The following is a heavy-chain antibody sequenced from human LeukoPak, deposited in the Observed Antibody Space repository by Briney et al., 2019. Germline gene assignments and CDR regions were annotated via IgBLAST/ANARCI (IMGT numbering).Heavy chain of an antibody. J-gene: IGHJ4*02. V-gene: IGHV3-21*01. D-gene: IGHD1-7*01. CDR1: GFSFTTYS. CDR2: ISSTSLSI. CDR3: ARDAAITGTTEFDF. Sequence: GGSLRLSCAASGFSFTTYSMDWVRQAPGKGLEWVSSISSTSLSIYYADSVKGRFTISRDNSKNSLFLQMSSLSADDTAVYYCARDAAITGTTEFDFWGQGTLVTVSS.